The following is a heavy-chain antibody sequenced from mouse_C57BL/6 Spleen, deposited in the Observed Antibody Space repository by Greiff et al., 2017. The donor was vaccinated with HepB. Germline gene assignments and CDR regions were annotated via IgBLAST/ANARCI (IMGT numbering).Heavy chain of an antibody. CDR3: ARSPFYGNYDYAMDY. V-gene: IGHV3-8*01. CDR2: ISYSGST. D-gene: IGHD2-1*01. J-gene: IGHJ4*01. CDR1: GYSITSDY. Sequence: EVQVVESGPGLAKPSQTLSLTCSVTGYSITSDYWNWIRKFPGNKLEYMGYISYSGSTYYNPSLKSRISITLDTSKNQYYLQLNSVTTEDTATYYCARSPFYGNYDYAMDYWGQGTSVTVSS.